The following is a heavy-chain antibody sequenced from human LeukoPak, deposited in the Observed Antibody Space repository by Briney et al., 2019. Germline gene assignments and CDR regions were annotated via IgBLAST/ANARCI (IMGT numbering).Heavy chain of an antibody. CDR1: GYTFTSYG. CDR2: ISAYNGNT. D-gene: IGHD6-19*01. Sequence: ASVKVSXKASGYTFTSYGISWVRQAPGQGLEWIGWISAYNGNTNYAQKLQGRVTMTTDTSTSTAYMELRSLRSDDTAVYYCARVPPVAVAGEWRLDYWGQGTLVTVSS. V-gene: IGHV1-18*01. J-gene: IGHJ4*02. CDR3: ARVPPVAVAGEWRLDY.